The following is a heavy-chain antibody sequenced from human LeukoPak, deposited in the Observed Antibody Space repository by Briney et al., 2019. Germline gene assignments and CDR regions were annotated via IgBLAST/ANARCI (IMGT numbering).Heavy chain of an antibody. D-gene: IGHD3-9*01. CDR1: GFTFSDNY. V-gene: IGHV3-53*01. CDR2: IYSGGST. Sequence: GSLRLSCAASGFTFSDNYMSWVRQAPGKGLEWVSVIYSGGSTYYADSVKGRFTISRDNSKNTLYLQMNSLRAKDTAVYYCARERDPYYDILTGADAFDIWGQGTMVTVSS. CDR3: ARERDPYYDILTGADAFDI. J-gene: IGHJ3*02.